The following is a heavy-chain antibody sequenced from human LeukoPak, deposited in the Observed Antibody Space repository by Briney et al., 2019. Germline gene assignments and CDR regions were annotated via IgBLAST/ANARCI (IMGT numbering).Heavy chain of an antibody. Sequence: SETLSLTCTVSGGSISSYYWSWIRQPPGKGLEWIGYIYYSGSTNYNPSLKSRVTISVDTSKNQFSLKLSSVTAADTAVYYCARGHYDFWSGLAPAEYFQHWGQGTLVTVS. V-gene: IGHV4-59*08. CDR3: ARGHYDFWSGLAPAEYFQH. D-gene: IGHD3-3*01. CDR2: IYYSGST. CDR1: GGSISSYY. J-gene: IGHJ1*01.